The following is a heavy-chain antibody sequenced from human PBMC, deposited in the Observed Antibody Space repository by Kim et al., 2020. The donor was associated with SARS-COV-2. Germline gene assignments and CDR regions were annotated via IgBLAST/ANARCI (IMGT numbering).Heavy chain of an antibody. J-gene: IGHJ6*02. CDR1: GGSFSGYY. CDR3: ARGRYCSGGSCYLATTGGMDV. CDR2: INHSGST. D-gene: IGHD2-15*01. V-gene: IGHV4-34*01. Sequence: SETLSLTCAVYGGSFSGYYWSWIRQPPGKGLEWIGEINHSGSTNYNPSLKSRVTISVDTSKNQFSLKLSSVTAADTAVYYCARGRYCSGGSCYLATTGGMDVWGQGTTVTVSS.